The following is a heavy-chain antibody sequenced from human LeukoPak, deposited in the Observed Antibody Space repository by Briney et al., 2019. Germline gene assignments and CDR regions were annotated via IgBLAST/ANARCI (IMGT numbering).Heavy chain of an antibody. CDR2: IYYSGST. D-gene: IGHD3-22*01. Sequence: SETLSLTCTVSGGSISSSSYYWGWIRQPPGKGLEWIGTIYYSGSTYYNPSLKSRVTISVDTSKNQFSLKLSSVTAADTAVYYCARVMYYDSSGSRGAFDIWGQGTMVTVSS. CDR1: GGSISSSSYY. J-gene: IGHJ3*02. CDR3: ARVMYYDSSGSRGAFDI. V-gene: IGHV4-39*07.